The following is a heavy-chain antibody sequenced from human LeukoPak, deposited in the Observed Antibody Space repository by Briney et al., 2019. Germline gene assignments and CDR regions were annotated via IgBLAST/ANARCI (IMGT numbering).Heavy chain of an antibody. V-gene: IGHV3-23*01. CDR1: GFTFSCYA. CDR3: AKGFLVVVPAAIFDY. J-gene: IGHJ4*02. D-gene: IGHD2-2*01. Sequence: GGSLRLSCAASGFTFSCYAMSWVRQAPGKGLEWVSAISGSGGSTYYADSVKGRFTISRDNSKNTLYLQMNSLRAEDTAVYYCAKGFLVVVPAAIFDYWGQGTLVTVSS. CDR2: ISGSGGST.